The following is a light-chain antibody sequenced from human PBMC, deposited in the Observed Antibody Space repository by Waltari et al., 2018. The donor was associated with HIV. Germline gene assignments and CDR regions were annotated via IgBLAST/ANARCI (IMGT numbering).Light chain of an antibody. V-gene: IGLV1-40*01. J-gene: IGLJ3*02. CDR3: QSYDSSLSVWV. CDR1: SSNIGAAYD. CDR2: GNS. Sequence: QSVLTQPPSVSGAPGQRVTISCTGSSSNIGAAYDVQWSQQLPGKAPKLLIYGNSNRPSGVPDRFSGSKSGTSASLAITGLQAEDEADYYCQSYDSSLSVWVFGGGTKLTVL.